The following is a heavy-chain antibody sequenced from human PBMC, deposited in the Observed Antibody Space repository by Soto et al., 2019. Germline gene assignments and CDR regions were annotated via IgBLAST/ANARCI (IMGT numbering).Heavy chain of an antibody. D-gene: IGHD6-6*01. CDR1: GGSFSGYY. J-gene: IGHJ4*02. CDR2: INHSGST. CDR3: ARAISPDSSSAPYFDY. V-gene: IGHV4-34*01. Sequence: SETLSLTCAVYGGSFSGYYWSWIRQPPGKGLEWIGEINHSGSTNYNPSLKSRVTISVDTSKNQFSLKLSSVTAADAAVYYCARAISPDSSSAPYFDYWGQGTLVTVSS.